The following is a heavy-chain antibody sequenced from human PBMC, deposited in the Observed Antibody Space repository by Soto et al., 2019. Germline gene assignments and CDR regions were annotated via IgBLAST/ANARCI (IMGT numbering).Heavy chain of an antibody. CDR3: ARQYCSGGSCYPRIAFDI. CDR2: IYSGGST. CDR1: GFTVSSNY. V-gene: IGHV3-66*04. D-gene: IGHD2-15*01. J-gene: IGHJ3*02. Sequence: EVQLVESGGGLVQPGGSLRLSCAASGFTVSSNYMSWVRQAPGKGLEWVSVIYSGGSTYYADSVKGRFTISRDNSKNTLYLQMNSLRAEDTAVYYCARQYCSGGSCYPRIAFDIWGQGTMVTVSS.